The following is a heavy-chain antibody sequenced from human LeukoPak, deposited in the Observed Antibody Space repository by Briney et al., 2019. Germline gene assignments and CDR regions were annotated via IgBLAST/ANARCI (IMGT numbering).Heavy chain of an antibody. CDR3: LRGRSVDYFWSGYPFDA. J-gene: IGHJ4*02. Sequence: SETLSLTCTVSGGSITTSNTYWGWIRQPPGKGLEWIGNIYYNGKTYYSPSLRSRVTISGDTSTNHFSLGLRSVTAADTAMYYCLRGRSVDYFWSGYPFDAWGQGTLVTV. CDR2: IYYNGKT. V-gene: IGHV4-39*07. CDR1: GGSITTSNTY. D-gene: IGHD3-3*01.